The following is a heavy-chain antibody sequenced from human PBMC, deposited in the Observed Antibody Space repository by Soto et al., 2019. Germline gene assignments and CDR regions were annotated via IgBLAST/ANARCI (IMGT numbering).Heavy chain of an antibody. V-gene: IGHV1-2*02. CDR3: ASLEDSRNIAAADY. J-gene: IGHJ4*02. CDR2: INPNSGGT. D-gene: IGHD6-13*01. Sequence: ASVKVSCKASGYTFTGYYMHWVRQAPGQGLEWMGWINPNSGGTNYAQKFQGRVTMTRDTSISTAYMELSRLRSDDTAVYYCASLEDSRNIAAADYWGQGTLVTVYS. CDR1: GYTFTGYY.